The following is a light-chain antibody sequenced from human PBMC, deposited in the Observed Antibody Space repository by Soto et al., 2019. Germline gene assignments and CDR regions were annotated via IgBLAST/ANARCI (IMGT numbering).Light chain of an antibody. CDR3: SSYTSSSTVV. CDR2: EVS. Sequence: QSVLTQPASVSLSPGQSITISCTGTSSDVGGYDYVSLYQQHPGKAPKLMIYEVSNRPSGVSNRFSGSKSGNTASLTISGLQAEDEAAYYCSSYTSSSTVVFGGGTQLTV. V-gene: IGLV2-14*01. J-gene: IGLJ2*01. CDR1: SSDVGGYDY.